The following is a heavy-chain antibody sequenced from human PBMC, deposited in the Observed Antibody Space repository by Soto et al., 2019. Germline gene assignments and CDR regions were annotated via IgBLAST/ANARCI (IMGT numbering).Heavy chain of an antibody. CDR2: IISLFGTP. Sequence: QVQLVQSGGEVKKPGSSVKVSCKASGDTFTHHVFNWVRQAPGQGLEGMGGIISLFGTPNYSQRFQGRVTITADESTATSYKELSSLRSEDTAVYYCARDLGSGYDPGDYWGQGTLVTVSS. D-gene: IGHD5-12*01. V-gene: IGHV1-69*12. J-gene: IGHJ4*02. CDR1: GDTFTHHV. CDR3: ARDLGSGYDPGDY.